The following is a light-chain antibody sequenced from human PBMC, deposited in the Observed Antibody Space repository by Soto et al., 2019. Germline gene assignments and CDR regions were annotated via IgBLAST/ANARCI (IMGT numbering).Light chain of an antibody. Sequence: DVVITQXPLSLPVTLGQPASISCRCSQSLVXXXXXXYLSWFQLRPGQSPRRLIYKVSNRDSGVPDRFSGSGSXTXXTLKISRVEADDVGVYYCMQGTHWPPVTFGQGTKVEIK. CDR3: MQGTHWPPVT. J-gene: IGKJ1*01. V-gene: IGKV2-30*01. CDR1: QSLVXXXXXXY. CDR2: KVS.